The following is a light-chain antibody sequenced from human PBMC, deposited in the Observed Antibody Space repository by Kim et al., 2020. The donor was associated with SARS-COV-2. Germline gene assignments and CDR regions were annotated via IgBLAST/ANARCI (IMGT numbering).Light chain of an antibody. CDR2: NTT. Sequence: TVSLTCTSSTGAVPSGYFPKWFPQKSGQAPKTLIYNTTNKHSWTPARFSGSLLGDKAALTPSDVQPEDGTEHCCLLYYGAGQVFGGGTQLTVL. CDR3: LLYYGAGQV. CDR1: TGAVPSGYF. V-gene: IGLV7-43*01. J-gene: IGLJ3*02.